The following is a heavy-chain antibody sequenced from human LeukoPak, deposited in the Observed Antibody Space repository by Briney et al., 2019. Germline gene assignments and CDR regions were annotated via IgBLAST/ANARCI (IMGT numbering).Heavy chain of an antibody. D-gene: IGHD5-24*01. CDR1: GFTFSSYA. J-gene: IGHJ4*02. CDR3: ARDAPVQWLQLLGPFDY. V-gene: IGHV3-23*01. Sequence: PGGSLRLSCAASGFTFSSYAMSWVRQAPGKGLEWVSAISGSGGSTYYADSVKGRFTISRDNAKNSLYLQMNSLRAEDTAVYYCARDAPVQWLQLLGPFDYWGQGTLVTVSS. CDR2: ISGSGGST.